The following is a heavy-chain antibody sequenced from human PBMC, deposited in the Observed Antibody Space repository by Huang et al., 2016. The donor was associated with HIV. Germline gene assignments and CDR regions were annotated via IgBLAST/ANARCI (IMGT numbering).Heavy chain of an antibody. Sequence: QVQVVESGGGVVQPGRSLRLSCDASGFPFSSYGMHWVRQAPGKGLEWVALISYHGSNKWYADSVKGRFTISRDKSKNKVYLQMDSLRGNDTTVYYCAKDSYSSGWYPEYWGQGTPVTVSS. D-gene: IGHD6-19*01. V-gene: IGHV3-30*18. CDR3: AKDSYSSGWYPEY. CDR2: ISYHGSNK. CDR1: GFPFSSYG. J-gene: IGHJ4*02.